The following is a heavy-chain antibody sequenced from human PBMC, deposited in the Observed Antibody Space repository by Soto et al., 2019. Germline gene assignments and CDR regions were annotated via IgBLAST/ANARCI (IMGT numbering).Heavy chain of an antibody. CDR3: ARAGITRGYCSGGSCPRYGMDV. V-gene: IGHV1-69*13. Sequence: SVKVSFKASGGTFSSYAISWVRQAPGQGLEWMGGIIPIFGTANYAQKFQGRVTITADESTSTAYMELSSLRSEDTAVYYCARAGITRGYCSGGSCPRYGMDVWGQGTTVTVSS. J-gene: IGHJ6*02. CDR2: IIPIFGTA. CDR1: GGTFSSYA. D-gene: IGHD2-15*01.